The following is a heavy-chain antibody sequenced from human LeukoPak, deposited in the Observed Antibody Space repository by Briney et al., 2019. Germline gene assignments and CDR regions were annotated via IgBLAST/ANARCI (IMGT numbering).Heavy chain of an antibody. CDR1: GFTFSSYG. CDR2: ISYDGSNK. V-gene: IGHV3-30*03. D-gene: IGHD2-2*01. J-gene: IGHJ4*02. Sequence: GGSLRLSCAASGFTFSSYGMHWVRLTPGKGLEWVAIISYDGSNKYYADSVKGRFTISRDNSNNALYLQMNSLRAEDTAVYYCARPPPSCSSTSCYQQYWGQGTLVTVSS. CDR3: ARPPPSCSSTSCYQQY.